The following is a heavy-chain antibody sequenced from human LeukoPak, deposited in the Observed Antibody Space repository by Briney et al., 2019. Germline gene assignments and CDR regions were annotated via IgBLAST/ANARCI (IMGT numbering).Heavy chain of an antibody. CDR2: ISYDERHK. CDR3: TKHKSIAVAGTSDYFDY. CDR1: GFTFSGVG. V-gene: IGHV3-30*18. Sequence: PGRCLRLSCEPSGFTFSGVGIHWVRQSPGNGLEWVAVISYDERHKYYPESVNVRFTTSRNNYKNTLSMQIHSLRAEDTAVYYCTKHKSIAVAGTSDYFDYWGQGTLVSVSS. D-gene: IGHD6-19*01. J-gene: IGHJ4*02.